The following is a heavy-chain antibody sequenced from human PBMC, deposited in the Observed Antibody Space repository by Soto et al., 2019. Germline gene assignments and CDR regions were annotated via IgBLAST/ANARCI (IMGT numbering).Heavy chain of an antibody. CDR1: GFTFSSYA. V-gene: IGHV3-23*01. J-gene: IGHJ4*02. CDR3: AKDHYDILTGYYIGGDD. Sequence: GGSLRLSCAASGFTFSSYAMSWVRQAPGKGLEWVSAISGSGGSTYYADSVKGRFTISRDNTKNTLYLQMNSLRAEDTAVYYCAKDHYDILTGYYIGGDDWGQGTLVTVSS. CDR2: ISGSGGST. D-gene: IGHD3-9*01.